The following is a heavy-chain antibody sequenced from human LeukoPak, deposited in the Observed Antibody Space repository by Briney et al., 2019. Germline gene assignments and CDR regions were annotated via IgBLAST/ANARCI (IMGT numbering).Heavy chain of an antibody. V-gene: IGHV1-69*13. CDR2: IIPIFGTA. CDR1: GGTFSSYA. J-gene: IGHJ3*02. CDR3: ARKYSYYYDSSGSNLDAFDI. Sequence: SVKVSCKASGGTFSSYAISWVRQAPGQGLEWMGGIIPIFGTANYAQKFQGRVTITADESTSTAYMELSSLRSEDTAVYYCARKYSYYYDSSGSNLDAFDIWGQGTMVTVSS. D-gene: IGHD3-22*01.